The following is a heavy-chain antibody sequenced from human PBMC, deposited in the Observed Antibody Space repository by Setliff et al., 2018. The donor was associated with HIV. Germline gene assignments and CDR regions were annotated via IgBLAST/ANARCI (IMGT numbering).Heavy chain of an antibody. J-gene: IGHJ4*02. D-gene: IGHD3-9*01. CDR3: ANTIGRYFDIFDN. V-gene: IGHV4-39*01. CDR2: IYYTGTT. CDR1: GDSISGSSYY. Sequence: SETLSLTCTVSGDSISGSSYYWGWVRQPPGKGLEWIGSIYYTGTTYYNPSLKSRVTISVDTSKNQFSLKLSSVTAADTSVYYCANTIGRYFDIFDNWGQGTLVTVSS.